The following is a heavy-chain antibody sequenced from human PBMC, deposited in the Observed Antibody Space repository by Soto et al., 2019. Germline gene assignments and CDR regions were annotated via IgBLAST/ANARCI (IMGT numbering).Heavy chain of an antibody. CDR1: VGSISSGGYY. Sequence: PSETLSLTCTVSVGSISSGGYYWSWIRQHPGKGLEWIGYIYYSGSTYYNPSLKSRVTISLDTSKNQFSLKLSSVTAADTAVYYFASFLGDFLTTIPENWFDPWGQGTLATVS. CDR3: ASFLGDFLTTIPENWFDP. D-gene: IGHD3-9*01. J-gene: IGHJ5*02. CDR2: IYYSGST. V-gene: IGHV4-31*03.